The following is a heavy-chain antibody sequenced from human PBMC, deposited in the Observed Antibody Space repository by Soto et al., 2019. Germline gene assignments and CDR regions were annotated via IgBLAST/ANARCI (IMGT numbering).Heavy chain of an antibody. V-gene: IGHV4-38-2*01. J-gene: IGHJ4*01. Sequence: SETLSLTCAVSGDSITSIYHWAWIRQPPGRGPEWVASIYHSGTTYYNPSLKSRISISVDTSNNQFSLKLRSVTAEDTAVYYCARVHVVVVAGSTFDYWGHGSLVTVSS. CDR1: GDSITSIYH. CDR3: ARVHVVVVAGSTFDY. CDR2: IYHSGTT. D-gene: IGHD2-21*02.